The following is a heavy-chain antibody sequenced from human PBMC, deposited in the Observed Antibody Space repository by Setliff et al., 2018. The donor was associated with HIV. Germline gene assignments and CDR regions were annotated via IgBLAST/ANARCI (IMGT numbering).Heavy chain of an antibody. CDR2: IYYSGST. D-gene: IGHD3-22*01. V-gene: IGHV4-31*03. CDR3: ARVRDSSGYYSYYYYYYMDV. Sequence: TLSFTCTVSGGSISSGGYYWSWIRQHPGKGLEWIGYIYYSGSTYYNPSLKSRVTISVDTSKNQFSLKLSSVTAADTAVYYCARVRDSSGYYSYYYYYYMDVWGKGTTVTVSS. J-gene: IGHJ6*03. CDR1: GGSISSGGYY.